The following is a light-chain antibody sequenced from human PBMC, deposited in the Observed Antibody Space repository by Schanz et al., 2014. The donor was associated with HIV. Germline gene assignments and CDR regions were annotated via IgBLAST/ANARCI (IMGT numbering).Light chain of an antibody. CDR1: AFNVGQNY. CDR2: GTH. J-gene: IGLJ1*01. CDR3: GTWDSRMSVGFV. V-gene: IGLV1-51*01. Sequence: QSVLTQPPSVSAAPGQRVTISCSGSAFNVGQNYVSWYQQFPGTAPKLLIYGTHDRLSEIPDRFSGSKSGTSATLVITGLQTGDEADYYCGTWDSRMSVGFVFGSGTKLTVL.